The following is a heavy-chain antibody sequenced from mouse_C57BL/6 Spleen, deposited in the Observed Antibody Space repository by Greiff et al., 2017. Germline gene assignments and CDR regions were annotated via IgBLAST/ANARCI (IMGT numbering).Heavy chain of an antibody. CDR3: ARGGGSTIDY. CDR2: IYPGSGNT. V-gene: IGHV1-76*01. CDR1: GYTFTDYY. D-gene: IGHD2-1*01. J-gene: IGHJ2*01. Sequence: VKLMESGAELVRPGASVKLSCKASGYTFTDYYINWVKQRPGQGLEWIARIYPGSGNTYYNEKFKGKATLTAEKSSSTAYMQLSSLTSEDSAVYFCARGGGSTIDYWGQGTTLTVAS.